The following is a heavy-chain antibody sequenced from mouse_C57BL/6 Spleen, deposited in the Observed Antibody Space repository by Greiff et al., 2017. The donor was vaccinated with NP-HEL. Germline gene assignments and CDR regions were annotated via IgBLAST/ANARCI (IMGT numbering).Heavy chain of an antibody. V-gene: IGHV2-2*01. D-gene: IGHD1-1*01. CDR3: ARGSPITTGVATDFDY. CDR1: GFSLTSYG. CDR2: IWSGGST. J-gene: IGHJ2*01. Sequence: QVQLKESGPGLVQPSQCLSITCTVSGFSLTSYGVHWVRQSPGKGLEWLGVIWSGGSTDYNAAFISSLSISKDNATSQVFFKMNSLQADDTAIYYCARGSPITTGVATDFDYWGQGTTLTVSS.